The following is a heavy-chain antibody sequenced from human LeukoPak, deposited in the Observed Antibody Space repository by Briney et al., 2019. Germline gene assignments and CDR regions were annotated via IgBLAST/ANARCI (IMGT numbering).Heavy chain of an antibody. V-gene: IGHV3-33*06. D-gene: IGHD1-26*01. CDR2: IWYDGSNK. J-gene: IGHJ4*02. CDR1: GFTFSSYG. Sequence: GRSLRLSCAASGFTFSSYGMHWVPQAPGKGLEWVAVIWYDGSNKYYADSVKGRFTISRDNSKNTLYLQMNSLRAEDTAVYYCAKDQVGGSYDPALDYWGQGTLVTVSS. CDR3: AKDQVGGSYDPALDY.